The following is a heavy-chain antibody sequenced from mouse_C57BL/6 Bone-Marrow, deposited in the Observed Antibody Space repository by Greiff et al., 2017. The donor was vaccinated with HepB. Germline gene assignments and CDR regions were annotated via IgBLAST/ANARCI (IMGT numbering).Heavy chain of an antibody. CDR2: INPGSGGT. D-gene: IGHD1-1*01. CDR1: GYSFTNYL. Sequence: VKLMESGAELVRPGTSVKVSCKASGYSFTNYLIEWVKQRPGQGLEWIGVINPGSGGTNYTEKFKGKATLTADKSSSTAYMQLSSLTSEDSAVYFCARWGDYYGSSTWFAYWGQGTLVTVSA. CDR3: ARWGDYYGSSTWFAY. J-gene: IGHJ3*01. V-gene: IGHV1-54*01.